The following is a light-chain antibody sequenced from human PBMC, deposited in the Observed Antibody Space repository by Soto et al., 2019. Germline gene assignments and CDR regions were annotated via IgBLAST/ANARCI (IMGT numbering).Light chain of an antibody. CDR1: SSNIGDNY. CDR3: QSYDSRLSAVV. CDR2: DNN. Sequence: QSVLTQPPSVSAAPGQKVAISCSGSSSNIGDNYVSWYQHVPGTAPRLLIYDNNKRPSGIPDRFSGSKSGTTATLGITGLQADDEADYYCQSYDSRLSAVVFGGGTKLTVL. V-gene: IGLV1-51*01. J-gene: IGLJ2*01.